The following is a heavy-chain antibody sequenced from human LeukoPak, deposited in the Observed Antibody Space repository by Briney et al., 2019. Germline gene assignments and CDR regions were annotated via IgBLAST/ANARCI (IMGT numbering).Heavy chain of an antibody. CDR2: IIPIFGTA. CDR3: ARTVVGATVNWFDP. Sequence: SVKVSCKASGGTFSSYAISWVRQAPGQGLEWMGGIIPIFGTANYAQKFQGRVTIIADESTSTAYMELSSLRSEDTAVYYCARTVVGATVNWFDPWGQGTLVTVSS. D-gene: IGHD1-26*01. CDR1: GGTFSSYA. J-gene: IGHJ5*02. V-gene: IGHV1-69*13.